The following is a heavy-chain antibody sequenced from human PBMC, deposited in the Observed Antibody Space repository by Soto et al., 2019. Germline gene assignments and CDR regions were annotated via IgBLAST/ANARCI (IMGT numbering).Heavy chain of an antibody. J-gene: IGHJ4*02. Sequence: EVQLVESGGGLVQPGGSLRLSCAASGFTFSSYWMHWVRQAPGKGLVWVSRINSGGSSTDYADSVKGRLTISRDNAKKTLYLRMNSLRAEDTSVYYCARASGSYADYWGQGTRVTVSS. V-gene: IGHV3-74*01. CDR2: INSGGSST. CDR1: GFTFSSYW. CDR3: ARASGSYADY. D-gene: IGHD1-26*01.